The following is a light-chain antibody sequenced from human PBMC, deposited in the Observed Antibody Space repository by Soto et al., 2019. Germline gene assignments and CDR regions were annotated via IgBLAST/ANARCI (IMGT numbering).Light chain of an antibody. CDR2: LGS. J-gene: IGKJ1*01. Sequence: DIVMTQSPLSLPVTPGEPASISCRSSQSLLHSDGYSYLDWYLQKPGQSPQLLIYLGSNRASGVPDRFSGSGSGTDFTLKISRAEAEDAGVYYCMQALQTWTFGQGTKVEIK. V-gene: IGKV2-28*01. CDR3: MQALQTWT. CDR1: QSLLHSDGYSY.